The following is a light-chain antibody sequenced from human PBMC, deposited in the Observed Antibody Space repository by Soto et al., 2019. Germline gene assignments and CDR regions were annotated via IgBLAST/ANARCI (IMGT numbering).Light chain of an antibody. CDR1: QRVSSSH. V-gene: IGKV3-20*01. J-gene: IGKJ1*01. CDR2: GAS. CDR3: QRYGSSPRT. Sequence: EIVLTQSPGTLSLSPGERATLSCRASQRVSSSHLAWYQQKPGQAPRLLSSGASSRPTGIPDRFTGSGSGTDFPLTISRLEPEDCAVYYCQRYGSSPRTFGQGPKVEI.